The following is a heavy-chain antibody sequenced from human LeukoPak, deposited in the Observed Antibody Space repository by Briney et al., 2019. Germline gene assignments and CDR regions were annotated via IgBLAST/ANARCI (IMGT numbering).Heavy chain of an antibody. CDR3: ARDLIAARPTPFDY. J-gene: IGHJ4*02. CDR1: GFTFSSYS. Sequence: GGSLRLSCAASGFTFSSYSMNWVRQAPGKGLEWVSSISSSSSYIYYADSVKGRFTISRDNAKNSLYLQMNSLRAEDTAVYYCARDLIAARPTPFDYWGQGTLVTVSS. V-gene: IGHV3-21*01. CDR2: ISSSSSYI. D-gene: IGHD6-6*01.